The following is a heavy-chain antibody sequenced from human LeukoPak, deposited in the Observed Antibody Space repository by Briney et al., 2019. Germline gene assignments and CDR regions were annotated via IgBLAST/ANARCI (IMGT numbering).Heavy chain of an antibody. D-gene: IGHD3-16*01. CDR3: ARDVAGGVAY. J-gene: IGHJ4*02. CDR2: ISSSSSYI. CDR1: GFTFSSYS. V-gene: IGHV3-21*01. Sequence: GPLRLSCAASGFTFSSYSMNWVRQAPGKGLEWVSSISSSSSYIYYADSVKGRFTISRDNAKNSLYLQMNSLRAEDTAVYYCARDVAGGVAYWGQGTLVTVSS.